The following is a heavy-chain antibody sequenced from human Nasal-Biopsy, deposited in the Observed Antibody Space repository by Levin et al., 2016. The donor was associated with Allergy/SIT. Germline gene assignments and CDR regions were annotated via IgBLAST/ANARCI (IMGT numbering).Heavy chain of an antibody. CDR2: LKEDSGEE. D-gene: IGHD2-15*01. CDR1: GFTFSDSW. Sequence: GESLKISCAASGFTFSDSWMSWVRQAPGQGLEWVANLKEDSGEENFVDSVKGRFTISRDNAKNSLYLQMNSLRAEDTAVYYCARERGWDIVVDGAFDIWGQGTMVTVSS. J-gene: IGHJ3*02. V-gene: IGHV3-7*03. CDR3: ARERGWDIVVDGAFDI.